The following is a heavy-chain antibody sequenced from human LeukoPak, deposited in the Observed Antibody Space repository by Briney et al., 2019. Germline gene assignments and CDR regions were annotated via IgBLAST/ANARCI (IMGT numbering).Heavy chain of an antibody. Sequence: GRSLRLSCAASGFTFSSYAMHWVRQAPGKGLEWVAVISYDGSNKYYADSVKGRFTISRDNSKNTLYLQMNSLRAEDTAVYYCARDFTPEYYYCGMDVWGQGTTVTVSS. CDR3: ARDFTPEYYYCGMDV. J-gene: IGHJ6*02. CDR1: GFTFSSYA. CDR2: ISYDGSNK. V-gene: IGHV3-30-3*01.